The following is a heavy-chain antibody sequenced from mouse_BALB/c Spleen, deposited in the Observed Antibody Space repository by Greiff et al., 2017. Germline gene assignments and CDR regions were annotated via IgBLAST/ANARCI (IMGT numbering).Heavy chain of an antibody. V-gene: IGHV5-4*02. D-gene: IGHD2-4*01. Sequence: EVKVVESGGGLVKPGGSLKLSCAASGFTFSDYYMYWVRQTPEKRLEWVATISDGGSYTYYPDSVKGRFTISRDNAKNNLYLQMSSLKSEDTAMYYCARGRMITTGFDYWGQGTTLTVSS. CDR1: GFTFSDYY. CDR3: ARGRMITTGFDY. J-gene: IGHJ2*01. CDR2: ISDGGSYT.